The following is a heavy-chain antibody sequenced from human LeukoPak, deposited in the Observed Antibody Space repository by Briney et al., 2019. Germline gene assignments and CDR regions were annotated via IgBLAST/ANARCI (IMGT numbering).Heavy chain of an antibody. CDR3: AKRLIGAYYFDY. V-gene: IGHV3-21*04. CDR1: GFTFSSYS. D-gene: IGHD4/OR15-4a*01. Sequence: PGGSLRLSCAASGFTFSSYSMNWVRQAPGKGLEWVSSISSSSSYIYYADSVKGRFTISRDNAKNSLYLQMNSLRAEDTAVYYCAKRLIGAYYFDYWGQGILVTVSS. CDR2: ISSSSSYI. J-gene: IGHJ4*02.